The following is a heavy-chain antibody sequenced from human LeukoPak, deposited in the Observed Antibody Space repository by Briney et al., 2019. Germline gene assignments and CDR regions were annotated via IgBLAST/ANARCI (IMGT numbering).Heavy chain of an antibody. V-gene: IGHV1-69*06. CDR3: ARVAPKENWFDP. J-gene: IGHJ5*02. D-gene: IGHD2-15*01. Sequence: SVKVSCKASGGTFSSYAISWVRQAPGQGLEWMGGIIPIFGTANYAQKFQGRVTITADKSTSTAYMELSSLRSEDTAVYYCARVAPKENWFDPWGQGTLVTVSS. CDR2: IIPIFGTA. CDR1: GGTFSSYA.